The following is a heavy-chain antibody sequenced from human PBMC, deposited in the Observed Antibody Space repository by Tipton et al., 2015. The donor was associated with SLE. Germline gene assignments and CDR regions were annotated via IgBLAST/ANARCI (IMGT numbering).Heavy chain of an antibody. CDR1: GGSITSSGYY. D-gene: IGHD1-26*01. V-gene: IGHV4-39*07. CDR3: ARLGYSGGLMGAFDI. Sequence: TLSLTCTVSGGSITSSGYYWGWIRQPPGKGLEWIGSIYYSGSTYYNPSRKSRVTISVDTSKNQFSLELSSVTAADTAVYYCARLGYSGGLMGAFDIWGQGTTVTVSS. J-gene: IGHJ3*02. CDR2: IYYSGST.